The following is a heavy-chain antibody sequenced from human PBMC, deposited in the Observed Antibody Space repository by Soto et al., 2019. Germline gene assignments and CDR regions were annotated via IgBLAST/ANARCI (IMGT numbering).Heavy chain of an antibody. CDR1: GYTFTDYD. V-gene: IGHV1-8*01. CDR3: ARTTWGTGAFDS. J-gene: IGHJ4*01. D-gene: IGHD4-17*01. Sequence: GAXVKVSCKASGYTFTDYDINWVRQATGQGLEWLGWMSPNSGNTGYAQKFQGRVTLTRDTSTSTAYMELNSLTYDDSAVYFCARTTWGTGAFDSWRHGPLVTVS. CDR2: MSPNSGNT.